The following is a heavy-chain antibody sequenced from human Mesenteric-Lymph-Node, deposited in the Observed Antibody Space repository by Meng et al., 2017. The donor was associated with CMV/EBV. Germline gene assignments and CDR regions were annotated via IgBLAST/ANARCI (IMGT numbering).Heavy chain of an antibody. CDR2: IYCADDT. V-gene: IGHV2-5*02. D-gene: IGHD4-17*01. J-gene: IGHJ4*02. Sequence: TCTFSGFSLSTSGVGVGWIRQPPGRALAWLALIYCADDTRYIPSLKSRLTITKDTSKNQVVLTMTTMDPLDTATYYCAHSYYGAPLYWGQGTLVTVSS. CDR3: AHSYYGAPLY. CDR1: GFSLSTSGVG.